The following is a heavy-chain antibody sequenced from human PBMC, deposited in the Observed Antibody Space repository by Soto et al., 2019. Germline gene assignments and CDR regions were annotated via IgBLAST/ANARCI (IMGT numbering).Heavy chain of an antibody. V-gene: IGHV1-3*01. J-gene: IGHJ4*02. D-gene: IGHD3-3*01. CDR3: AIALYDFWSGLTRHFDY. CDR1: GYTFTSYA. CDR2: INAGNGNT. Sequence: ASVKVSCKASGYTFTSYAMHWVRQAPGQRLEWMGWINAGNGNTKYSQKFQGRVTITRDTSASTAYMELSSLRSEDTAVYYCAIALYDFWSGLTRHFDYWGQGTLVTVSS.